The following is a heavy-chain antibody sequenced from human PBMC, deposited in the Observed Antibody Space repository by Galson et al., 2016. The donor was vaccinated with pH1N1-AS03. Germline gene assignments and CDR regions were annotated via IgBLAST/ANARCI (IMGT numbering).Heavy chain of an antibody. CDR3: ARDRTVVAASIIYYYGMDV. D-gene: IGHD2-2*01. CDR1: GFTFGSHW. J-gene: IGHJ6*02. CDR2: INKDGNEK. Sequence: SLRLSCAVSGFTFGSHWMSWVRQAPGKGLEWVANINKDGNEKYYVDSVKGRSAISRDNAKNSLYLQMNSLRAEDTAVYYCARDRTVVAASIIYYYGMDVWGQGTTVTVSS. V-gene: IGHV3-7*03.